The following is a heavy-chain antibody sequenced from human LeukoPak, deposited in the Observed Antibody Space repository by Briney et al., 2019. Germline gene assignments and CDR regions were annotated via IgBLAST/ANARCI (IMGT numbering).Heavy chain of an antibody. V-gene: IGHV1-18*01. CDR1: GYTFTSYG. J-gene: IGHJ4*02. CDR3: ARARRGVGMAKIFDY. D-gene: IGHD5-24*01. Sequence: ASVKVSCKASGYTFTSYGISWVRQAPGQGLEWMGWISAYNGNTKYAQKLQGRVTMTTDTSTSTAYMELRSLRSDDTAVYYCARARRGVGMAKIFDYWGQGTLVTVSS. CDR2: ISAYNGNT.